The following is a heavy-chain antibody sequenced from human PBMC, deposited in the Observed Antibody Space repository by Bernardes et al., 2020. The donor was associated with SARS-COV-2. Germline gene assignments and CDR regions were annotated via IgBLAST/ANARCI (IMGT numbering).Heavy chain of an antibody. D-gene: IGHD6-25*01. J-gene: IGHJ4*02. CDR3: AKGSGYHGGAYFDY. CDR2: INCDGSIK. CDR1: GFTFSSYG. V-gene: IGHV3-30*18. Sequence: GGSLRLSCAASGFTFSSYGIHWVRQAPGKGPVWVAVINCDGSIKYYADSVKGRFTISRDNAKNTLYLQMNSLRPEDTAVYYCAKGSGYHGGAYFDYWGQGTLVTVSS.